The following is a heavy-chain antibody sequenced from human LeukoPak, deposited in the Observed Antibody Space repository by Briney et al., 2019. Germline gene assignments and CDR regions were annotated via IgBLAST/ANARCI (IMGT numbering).Heavy chain of an antibody. Sequence: PGRSLRLSCAASGFTFSSYAMHWVRQAPGKGLEWVAVISYDGSNKYYADSVKGRFTISRDNSKNTLYLQMNSLRAEDTAVYYCARESPELYSSSADYWGQGTLVTVSS. J-gene: IGHJ4*02. D-gene: IGHD6-13*01. CDR1: GFTFSSYA. CDR2: ISYDGSNK. CDR3: ARESPELYSSSADY. V-gene: IGHV3-30-3*01.